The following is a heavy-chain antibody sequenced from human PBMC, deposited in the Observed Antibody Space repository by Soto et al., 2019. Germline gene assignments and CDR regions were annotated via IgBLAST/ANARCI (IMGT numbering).Heavy chain of an antibody. CDR1: GIRFASYG. CDR3: ARDDMGAPNAFDM. Sequence: PGGSLRLSSVASGIRFASYGFHWVRQAPGKGLEWVAVIINDGSEKNHADSVKDRFTISRDNSKNTLYLQMDSLRAGDTALYYCARDDMGAPNAFDMWGQGTMVTVSS. CDR2: IINDGSEK. V-gene: IGHV3-33*05. D-gene: IGHD3-16*01. J-gene: IGHJ3*02.